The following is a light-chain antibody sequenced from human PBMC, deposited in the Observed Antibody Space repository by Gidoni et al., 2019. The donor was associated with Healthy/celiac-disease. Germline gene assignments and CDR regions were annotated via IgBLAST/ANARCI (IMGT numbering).Light chain of an antibody. Sequence: QSALTQPAYVAGSPGQSITISCTGTSSDVGGYNYVSWYQQHPGKAPKLMIYDVSTRPSGVSNRCSGSKSGNTASLTISGLQAEDEADYYCNSYTSSSTSWVFGGGTKLTVL. CDR3: NSYTSSSTSWV. V-gene: IGLV2-14*03. CDR1: SSDVGGYNY. CDR2: DVS. J-gene: IGLJ3*02.